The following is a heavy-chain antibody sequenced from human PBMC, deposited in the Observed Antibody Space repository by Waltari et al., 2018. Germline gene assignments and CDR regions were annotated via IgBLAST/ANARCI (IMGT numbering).Heavy chain of an antibody. CDR3: ARGGGAHYYDSSGYSLDY. Sequence: QVQLVQSGAEVKKPGSSVKVSCKASGGTFSSYAISWVRQAPGQGLEWMGRIIPICGTANYAQKFQGRVTITADKSTSTAYMELSSLRSEDTAVYYCARGGGAHYYDSSGYSLDYWGQGTLVTVSS. CDR2: IIPICGTA. J-gene: IGHJ4*02. D-gene: IGHD3-22*01. CDR1: GGTFSSYA. V-gene: IGHV1-69*08.